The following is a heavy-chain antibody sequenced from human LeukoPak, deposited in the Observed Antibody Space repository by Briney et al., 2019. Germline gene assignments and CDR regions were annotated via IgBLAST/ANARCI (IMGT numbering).Heavy chain of an antibody. CDR2: IYSGGST. CDR3: ARDWDCTSSSCYDAFDI. D-gene: IGHD2-2*01. J-gene: IGHJ3*02. CDR1: GXTVSSNY. Sequence: GGSLRLSCAASGXTVSSNYMSWVRQAPGKGLEWVSVIYSGGSTYYADSVKGRFTISRDNSKNTLYLQMYSLRVEDTAVYYCARDWDCTSSSCYDAFDIWGQGTMVTVSS. V-gene: IGHV3-53*01.